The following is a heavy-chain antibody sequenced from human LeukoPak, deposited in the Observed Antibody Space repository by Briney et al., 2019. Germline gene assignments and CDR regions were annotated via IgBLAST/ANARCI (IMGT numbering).Heavy chain of an antibody. CDR1: GGSFSGYY. V-gene: IGHV4-34*01. CDR2: INHSGST. Sequence: SETLSLTCAVYGGSFSGYYWSWIRQPPGKGLEWIGEINHSGSTNYNPSLKSRVTISVDTSKNQFSLKLSSVTAADTAVYYCARDPGGGRGFDYWGQGTLVTVSS. CDR3: ARDPGGGRGFDY. D-gene: IGHD1-1*01. J-gene: IGHJ4*02.